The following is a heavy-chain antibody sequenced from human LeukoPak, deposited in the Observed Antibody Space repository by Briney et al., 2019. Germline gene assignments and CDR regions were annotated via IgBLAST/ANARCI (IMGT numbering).Heavy chain of an antibody. CDR3: ARGRASAATPNDY. CDR1: GGSISSYY. J-gene: IGHJ4*02. Sequence: SETLSFTCTVSGGSISSYYWSWIRQPPGKGLEYIGYIYYSGSTNYNPSLTSRVTISVDTSKNQFSLKLSSVTAADTAVYYCARGRASAATPNDYWGQGTLVTVSS. D-gene: IGHD2-15*01. CDR2: IYYSGST. V-gene: IGHV4-59*01.